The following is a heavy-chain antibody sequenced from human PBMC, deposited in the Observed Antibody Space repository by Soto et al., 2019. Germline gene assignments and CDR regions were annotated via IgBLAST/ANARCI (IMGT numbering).Heavy chain of an antibody. CDR3: AREAGYCSTTSCYRRAFDT. V-gene: IGHV3-74*01. Sequence: PGGSLRLSCAASGFSFSSNWMHWVRQAPGKGLVWVSRINTDGGSTNYADSVKGRFTISRDSATNTVYLQMNGLGVDDTSVYFCAREAGYCSTTSCYRRAFDTWGQGTMVTVSS. D-gene: IGHD2-2*01. J-gene: IGHJ3*02. CDR2: INTDGGST. CDR1: GFSFSSNW.